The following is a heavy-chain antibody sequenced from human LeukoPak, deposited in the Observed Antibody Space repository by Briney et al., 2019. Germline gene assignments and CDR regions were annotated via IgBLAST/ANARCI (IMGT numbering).Heavy chain of an antibody. V-gene: IGHV4-59*01. CDR1: GGSINSYY. CDR2: IYYSGST. J-gene: IGHJ5*02. D-gene: IGHD5-18*01. CDR3: ARGSGTAMDNWFDP. Sequence: SETLSLTCTVSGGSINSYYWSWIRQPPGKGLEWIGYIYYSGSTNYNPSLKSRVTISVDTSKNQFSLKLSSVTAADTAVYYCARGSGTAMDNWFDPWGQGTLVTVSS.